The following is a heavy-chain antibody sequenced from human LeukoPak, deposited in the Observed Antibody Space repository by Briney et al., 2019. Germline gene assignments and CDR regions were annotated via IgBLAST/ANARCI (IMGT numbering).Heavy chain of an antibody. CDR1: GGSISSGGYY. CDR3: ASLTTIGAFDI. D-gene: IGHD4-17*01. J-gene: IGHJ3*02. V-gene: IGHV4-31*03. CDR2: IYYSGST. Sequence: SETLSLTCIVSGGSISSGGYYWSWIRQHPGKGLEWIGYIYYSGSTYYNPSLKSRVTISVDTSKNQFSLKLSSVTAADTAVYYCASLTTIGAFDIWGQGTMVTVSS.